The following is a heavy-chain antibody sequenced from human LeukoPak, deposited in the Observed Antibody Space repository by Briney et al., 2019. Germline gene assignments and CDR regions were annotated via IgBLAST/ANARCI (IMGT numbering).Heavy chain of an antibody. J-gene: IGHJ4*02. CDR2: IRTTGTTI. CDR1: GFTFSDYH. D-gene: IGHD6-19*01. CDR3: ARMGWYASDY. V-gene: IGHV3-11*01. Sequence: GGSLRLSCAASGFTFSDYHMTWIRQAPGKGLEWVSNIRTTGTTIYYSDSVKGRFTISRDNAKNSLYLQMKSLRAEDTAVYYCARMGWYASDYWGQGTLVTVSS.